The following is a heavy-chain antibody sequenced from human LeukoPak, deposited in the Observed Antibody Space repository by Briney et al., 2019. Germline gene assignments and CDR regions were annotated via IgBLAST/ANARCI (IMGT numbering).Heavy chain of an antibody. CDR1: GFTVSSNY. Sequence: GGSLRLSCAASGFTVSSNYMSWVRQAPGKGLEWVSAISGSGGSTYYADSVKGRFTISRDNSKNTLYLQMNSLRAEDTAVYYCAKTQYCGGDCYFPSDYWGQGTLVTVSS. V-gene: IGHV3-23*01. CDR2: ISGSGGST. J-gene: IGHJ4*02. CDR3: AKTQYCGGDCYFPSDY. D-gene: IGHD2-21*01.